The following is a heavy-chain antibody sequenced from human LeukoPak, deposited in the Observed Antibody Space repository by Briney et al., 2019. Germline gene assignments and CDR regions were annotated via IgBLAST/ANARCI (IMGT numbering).Heavy chain of an antibody. D-gene: IGHD6-13*01. V-gene: IGHV3-23*01. J-gene: IGHJ5*02. CDR2: IDTDSENT. Sequence: GGSLRLSCAASGFSFSNYVMSWVRQAPGKGLEWVSTIDTDSENTYYAGSVKGRFSISRDNSENSLYLHMSSLRAEDTAVYYCATNLAPGTDWWFDPWGQGTLVTISS. CDR3: ATNLAPGTDWWFDP. CDR1: GFSFSNYV.